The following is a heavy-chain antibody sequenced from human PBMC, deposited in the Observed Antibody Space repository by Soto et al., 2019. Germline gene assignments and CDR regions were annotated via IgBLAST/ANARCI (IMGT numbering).Heavy chain of an antibody. V-gene: IGHV1-69*13. D-gene: IGHD5-18*01. CDR2: TTAIRGTR. Sequence: SVKVSCKASGDTLSHYGVSWVRQVPGKGLEWMGGTTAIRGTRDYAQKFQGRMTITSDESTTTSYMELNSLTSDDTAVYYCAAGDSSDTGDHWGQGTLVTVSS. J-gene: IGHJ4*02. CDR1: GDTLSHYG. CDR3: AAGDSSDTGDH.